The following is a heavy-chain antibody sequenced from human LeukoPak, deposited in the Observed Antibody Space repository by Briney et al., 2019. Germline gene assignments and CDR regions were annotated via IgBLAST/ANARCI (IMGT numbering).Heavy chain of an antibody. CDR1: GGTFSSYA. V-gene: IGHV1-69*04. CDR3: ASFNSDIVVVPAAMTGTDV. Sequence: ASVKVSCKASGGTFSSYAISWVRQAPGQGLEWMGRIIPIFGIANYAQKFQGRVTITADKSTSTAYMELSSLRSEDTAVYYCASFNSDIVVVPAAMTGTDVWGQGTTVTVSS. CDR2: IIPIFGIA. D-gene: IGHD2-2*01. J-gene: IGHJ6*02.